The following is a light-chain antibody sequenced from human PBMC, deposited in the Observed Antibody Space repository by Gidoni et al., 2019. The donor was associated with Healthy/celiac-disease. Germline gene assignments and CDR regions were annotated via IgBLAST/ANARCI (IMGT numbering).Light chain of an antibody. J-gene: IGKJ2*01. CDR3: QQYGSSYT. Sequence: IVLTQSQGTLSLSPGERATLSCRASQTVSSSYLAWYQQKPGQAPRLLSYGASSRATGIPDSFSGSGSGTDFTLTISRLEPEDFAVYYCQQYGSSYTFGQGTKLEIK. CDR2: GAS. V-gene: IGKV3-20*01. CDR1: QTVSSSY.